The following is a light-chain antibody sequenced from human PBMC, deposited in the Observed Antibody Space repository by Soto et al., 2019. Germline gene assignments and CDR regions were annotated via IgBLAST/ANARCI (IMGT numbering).Light chain of an antibody. CDR1: QSIRRW. J-gene: IGKJ4*01. CDR3: QQYKSYPLT. Sequence: DIQMTQSPSTLSASVGDRVTITCRASQSIRRWLAWYQQKPGKAPNLLIYKASTLESGVPSRFSGRGSGTEFTLTIISVQPDDFATYYCQQYKSYPLTFGGGTKVDSK. CDR2: KAS. V-gene: IGKV1-5*03.